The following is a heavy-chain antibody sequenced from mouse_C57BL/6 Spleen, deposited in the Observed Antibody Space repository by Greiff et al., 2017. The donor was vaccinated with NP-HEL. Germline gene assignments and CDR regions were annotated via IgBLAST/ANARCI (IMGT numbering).Heavy chain of an antibody. CDR2: INPYNGGT. Sequence: VQLQQSGPVLVKPGASVKMSCKASGYTFTDYYMNWVKQSHGKSLEWIGVINPYNGGTSYNQKFKGKATLTVDKSSSTAYMELNSLTSEDSAVYYCAREGLLRTRYFDDWGQGTTLTVSS. V-gene: IGHV1-19*01. CDR3: AREGLLRTRYFDD. CDR1: GYTFTDYY. J-gene: IGHJ2*01. D-gene: IGHD1-1*01.